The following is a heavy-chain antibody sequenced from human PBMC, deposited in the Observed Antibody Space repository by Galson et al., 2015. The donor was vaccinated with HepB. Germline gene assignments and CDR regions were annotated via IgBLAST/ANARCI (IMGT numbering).Heavy chain of an antibody. D-gene: IGHD2-15*01. J-gene: IGHJ5*02. CDR1: GYTFSSYS. CDR2: ISAYTRKT. CDR3: ARGALVLWVGGTPNNWFDP. Sequence: SVKVSCKASGYTFSSYSITWVRQAPGQGLEWMGWISAYTRKTNYAQKFQGRVTMTTATSTSTAYLELRSLRSDDTAAYYCARGALVLWVGGTPNNWFDPWGQGTLVTVSS. V-gene: IGHV1-18*04.